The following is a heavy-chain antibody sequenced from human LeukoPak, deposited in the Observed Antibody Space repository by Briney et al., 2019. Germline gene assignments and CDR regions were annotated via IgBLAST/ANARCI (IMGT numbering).Heavy chain of an antibody. CDR1: GFTFSSYS. Sequence: PGGSLRLSCAASGFTFSSYSMNWVRQAPGKGLVWVSRINDDGTYTVYADSVKGRFTISRDNAKNTLYLQMNSLRGEDTAVYYCGREIQAPGKTLEYWGQGTLVTVSS. CDR3: GREIQAPGKTLEY. V-gene: IGHV3-74*01. J-gene: IGHJ4*02. CDR2: INDDGTYT.